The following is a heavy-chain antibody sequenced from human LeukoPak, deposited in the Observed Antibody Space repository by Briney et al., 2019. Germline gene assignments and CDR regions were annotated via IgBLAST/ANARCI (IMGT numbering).Heavy chain of an antibody. CDR3: ARSPGAPFDY. V-gene: IGHV4-59*01. CDR2: IYFRGTT. CDR1: GGSISSYY. J-gene: IGHJ4*02. Sequence: SETLSLTCTVSGGSISSYYWSWIRQPPGKGLEWIGYIYFRGTTNYHPSIKSRVTISVDTSKNQFSLKLTSVTTAYTAVYYCARSPGAPFDYGGQGSLVTVSS. D-gene: IGHD7-27*01.